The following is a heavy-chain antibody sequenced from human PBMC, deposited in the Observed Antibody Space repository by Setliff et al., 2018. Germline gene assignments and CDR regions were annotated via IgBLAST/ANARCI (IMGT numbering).Heavy chain of an antibody. CDR3: ARASTSIDPYDFDY. Sequence: ASVKVSCKASGGTFRSDGFNWVRQAPGQGLEWMGRIIPGGGATTYAQKFQGRVILARDTSTSTVYMELGALKSDDTAVYYCARASTSIDPYDFDYWGQGTLVTVSS. CDR1: GGTFRSDG. V-gene: IGHV1-46*01. J-gene: IGHJ4*02. CDR2: IIPGGGAT. D-gene: IGHD3-16*02.